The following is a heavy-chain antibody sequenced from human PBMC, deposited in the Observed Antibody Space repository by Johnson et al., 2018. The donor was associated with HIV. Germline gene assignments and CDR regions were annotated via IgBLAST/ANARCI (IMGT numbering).Heavy chain of an antibody. D-gene: IGHD3-10*01. CDR2: IRYDGSNK. V-gene: IGHV3-30*02. CDR1: GFTFSSYG. Sequence: QVQLVESGGGVVQPGGSLRLSCAASGFTFSSYGMHWVRQAPGKGLEWVAFIRYDGSNKYYADSVKGPFTISRDNSKNTVYLQMNSLRPEDTAVYYCAKDLVFYVPRSESYYKVFFAFDIWGQGTMVTVSS. J-gene: IGHJ3*02. CDR3: AKDLVFYVPRSESYYKVFFAFDI.